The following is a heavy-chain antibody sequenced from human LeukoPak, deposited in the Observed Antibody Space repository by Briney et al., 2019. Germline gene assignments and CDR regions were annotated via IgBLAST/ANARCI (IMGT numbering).Heavy chain of an antibody. CDR1: GFTFRDYA. D-gene: IGHD3-10*01. CDR3: AKDYGSGSGWFDP. J-gene: IGHJ5*02. Sequence: GRSLRLSCAASGFTFRDYAMNWVRQVPGKGLEWVCTISNSGGSTYYADSVKGRFTISRDNSKNTLYLQMNSLRVEDTAVYYCAKDYGSGSGWFDPWGQGTLVTVSS. CDR2: ISNSGGST. V-gene: IGHV3-23*01.